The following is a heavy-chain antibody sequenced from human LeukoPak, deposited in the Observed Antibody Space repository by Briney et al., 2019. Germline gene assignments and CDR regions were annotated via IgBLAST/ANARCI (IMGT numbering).Heavy chain of an antibody. Sequence: ASVKVSCKVSGYTLTELSMHWVRQAPGKGLEWMGGFDPEDGETIYAQKFQGRVTMTEDTSTDTAYMELSSLRSEDKAVDYCATXXXXXXGSYHYWGQGTLVTVSS. CDR1: GYTLTELS. D-gene: IGHD1-26*01. V-gene: IGHV1-24*01. CDR3: ATXXXXXXGSYHY. CDR2: FDPEDGET. J-gene: IGHJ4*02.